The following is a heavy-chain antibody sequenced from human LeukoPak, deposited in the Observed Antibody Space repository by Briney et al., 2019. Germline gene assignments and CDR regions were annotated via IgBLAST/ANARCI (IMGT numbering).Heavy chain of an antibody. J-gene: IGHJ4*02. CDR1: GFTFSLYG. D-gene: IGHD6-19*01. CDR3: ARAPSSAWVFDY. V-gene: IGHV3-21*01. Sequence: GGSLRLSCAASGFTFSLYGMNWVRQAPGRGLEWVSSISSSGSYIHYADSVKGRFTISRDNAQTSLYLQMNSLRADDTAVYYCARAPSSAWVFDYWGQGTLVTVSS. CDR2: ISSSGSYI.